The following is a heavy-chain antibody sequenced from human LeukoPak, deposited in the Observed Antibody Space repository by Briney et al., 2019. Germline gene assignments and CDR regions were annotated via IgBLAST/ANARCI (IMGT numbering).Heavy chain of an antibody. CDR1: GFIVSSNY. V-gene: IGHV3-53*01. Sequence: GGSLRLSCAASGFIVSSNYMSWVRQAPGKGLEWVSVIYSGGSTYYADSVKGRFTISRDNSKNTLYLQMNSLRAEDTAIYYCASINVGNTYYFDYWGQGTLVTVSS. CDR2: IYSGGST. D-gene: IGHD1-26*01. J-gene: IGHJ4*02. CDR3: ASINVGNTYYFDY.